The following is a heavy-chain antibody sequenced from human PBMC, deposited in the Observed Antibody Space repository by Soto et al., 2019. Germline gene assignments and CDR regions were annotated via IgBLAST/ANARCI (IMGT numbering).Heavy chain of an antibody. J-gene: IGHJ4*02. V-gene: IGHV4-34*01. D-gene: IGHD6-13*01. CDR3: ARPYSSSWYGLYFDY. Sequence: SETLSLTCAVYGGSFSGYYWSWIRQPPGKGLEWIGEINHSGSTNYNPSLKSRVTISVDTSKNQFSLKLSSVTAADTAVYYCARPYSSSWYGLYFDYWGQGTLVTVSS. CDR1: GGSFSGYY. CDR2: INHSGST.